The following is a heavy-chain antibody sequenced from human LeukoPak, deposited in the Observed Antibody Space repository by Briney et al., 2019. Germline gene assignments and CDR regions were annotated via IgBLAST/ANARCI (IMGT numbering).Heavy chain of an antibody. CDR1: GFTFSTYA. CDR3: AKAMSTDHYDCRGFYRVDFDS. Sequence: GGSLRLSCAASGFTFSTYAVSWVRQAPGKGLEWVSALTNSGGSGGVTYYADSVKGRFIISRDNSKSTLYLQLSSLRAEDTAVYCCAKAMSTDHYDCRGFYRVDFDSWGQGTLVTVSS. V-gene: IGHV3-23*01. D-gene: IGHD3-22*01. J-gene: IGHJ4*02. CDR2: LTNSGGSGGVT.